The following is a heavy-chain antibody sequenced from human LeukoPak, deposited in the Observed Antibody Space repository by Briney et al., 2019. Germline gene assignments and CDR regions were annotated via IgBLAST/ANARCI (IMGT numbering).Heavy chain of an antibody. CDR3: AKDSVPAATNWFDP. CDR2: ISGSGGST. V-gene: IGHV3-23*01. D-gene: IGHD2-2*01. CDR1: GFTFSSYG. Sequence: GGTLRLSCAASGFTFSSYGMSWVRQAPGKGLEWVSAISGSGGSTYYADSVKGRFTISRDNSKNTLYLQMNSLRAEDTAVYYCAKDSVPAATNWFDPWGQGTLVTVSS. J-gene: IGHJ5*02.